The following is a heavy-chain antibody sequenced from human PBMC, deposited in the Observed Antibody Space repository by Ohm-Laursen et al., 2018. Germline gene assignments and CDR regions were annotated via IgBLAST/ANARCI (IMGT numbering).Heavy chain of an antibody. D-gene: IGHD6-19*01. CDR2: IWYDGSNK. CDR1: GFTFSSYG. CDR3: ARALSYSSGWYELY. Sequence: RSLRLSCAASGFTFSSYGMHWVRQAPGKGLEWVAVIWYDGSNKYYADSVKGRFTISRDNSKNTLYLQMNSLRAEDTAVYYCARALSYSSGWYELYWGQGTLVTVSS. V-gene: IGHV3-33*01. J-gene: IGHJ4*02.